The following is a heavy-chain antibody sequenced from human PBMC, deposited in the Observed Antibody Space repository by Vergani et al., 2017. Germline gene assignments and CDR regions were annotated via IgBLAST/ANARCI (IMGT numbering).Heavy chain of an antibody. J-gene: IGHJ4*02. CDR3: AKDIFSLEVRGVMDY. CDR2: ISSSSSYI. V-gene: IGHV3-21*01. CDR1: GFTFSSYS. Sequence: EVQLVESGGGLVKPGGSLRLSCAASGFTFSSYSMNWVRQAPGKGLEWVSSISSSSSYIYYADSVKGRFTISRDNAKNSLYLQMNSLRAEDTAVYYCAKDIFSLEVRGVMDYWGQGTLVTVSS. D-gene: IGHD3-10*01.